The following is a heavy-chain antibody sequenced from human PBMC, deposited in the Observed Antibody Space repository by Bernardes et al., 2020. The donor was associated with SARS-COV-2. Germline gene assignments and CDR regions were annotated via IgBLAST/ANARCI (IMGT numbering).Heavy chain of an antibody. CDR2: LYSGGTT. Sequence: GSPLRLSCEASKFIVSNNYMSWVRQAPGKGLEWVSLLYSGGTTYYADSVKGRFTVSRDNSKNTLFLQMSDLRAEDTAIYYCATAPHYYYGLDVWGQGTAVTVSS. CDR1: KFIVSNNY. J-gene: IGHJ6*02. V-gene: IGHV3-53*01. CDR3: ATAPHYYYGLDV.